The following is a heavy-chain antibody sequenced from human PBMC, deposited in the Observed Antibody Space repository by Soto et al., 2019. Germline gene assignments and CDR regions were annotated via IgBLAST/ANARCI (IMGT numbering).Heavy chain of an antibody. Sequence: QVQLVQSGAEVKKPGSSVKVSCKASGGTFSSYAISWVRQAPGQGLEWMGGIIPIFGTANYAQKFQGRVTITADEYTSTAYMELSSRRSEDTAVYYCANERGIGVVGSGYYYGMDVWGQGTTVTVSS. CDR2: IIPIFGTA. V-gene: IGHV1-69*12. CDR3: ANERGIGVVGSGYYYGMDV. J-gene: IGHJ6*02. CDR1: GGTFSSYA. D-gene: IGHD3-3*01.